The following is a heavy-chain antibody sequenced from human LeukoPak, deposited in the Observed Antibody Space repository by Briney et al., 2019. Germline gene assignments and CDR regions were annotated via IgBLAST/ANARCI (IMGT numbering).Heavy chain of an antibody. V-gene: IGHV3-30*18. J-gene: IGHJ4*02. Sequence: PGRSLRLSCAASGFTFSSYGMHWVRQAPGKGLEWVAVISYDGSNKYYADSVKGRFTISRDNSKNTLYLQMNSLRAEDTAVYYCAKDPGHIAVAEVPLFDYWGQGTLVTVSS. CDR1: GFTFSSYG. D-gene: IGHD6-19*01. CDR3: AKDPGHIAVAEVPLFDY. CDR2: ISYDGSNK.